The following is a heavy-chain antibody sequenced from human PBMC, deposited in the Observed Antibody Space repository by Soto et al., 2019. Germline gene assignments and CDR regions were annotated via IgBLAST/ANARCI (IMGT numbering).Heavy chain of an antibody. V-gene: IGHV1-69*12. CDR2: IIPIFGTI. CDR1: GGTFSSFA. Sequence: QVQLVQSGAEVKKPGSSVKVSCKASGGTFSSFAISWVRQAPGQGLEWMGAIIPIFGTIKYAQKFQGRVTITAEESTSTAYMELSSLSSEDTAVYYCARVGGIVLVVAASSPYYFDYWGQGTLVTVSS. CDR3: ARVGGIVLVVAASSPYYFDY. D-gene: IGHD2-15*01. J-gene: IGHJ4*02.